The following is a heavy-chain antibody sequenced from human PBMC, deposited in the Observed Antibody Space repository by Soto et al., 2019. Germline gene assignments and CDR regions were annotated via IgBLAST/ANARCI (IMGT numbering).Heavy chain of an antibody. J-gene: IGHJ6*02. CDR2: IYYSGST. D-gene: IGHD5-18*01. V-gene: IGHV4-30-4*01. CDR1: GGSINSGDYY. CDR3: ARVGYIYGIGIAMDV. Sequence: QVQLQESGPGLVKPSQTLSLTCTVSGGSINSGDYYWSWIRQPPGKGLEWIGYIYYSGSTYYNPSLKSRVTISVDTSKNQFSLKLSSVTAADTAVYYCARVGYIYGIGIAMDVWGQGTTVTVSS.